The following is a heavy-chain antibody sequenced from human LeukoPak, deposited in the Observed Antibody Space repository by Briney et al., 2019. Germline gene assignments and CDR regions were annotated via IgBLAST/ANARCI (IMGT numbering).Heavy chain of an antibody. J-gene: IGHJ4*02. CDR3: VRDRGTYRPIDY. V-gene: IGHV3-21*04. Sequence: PGGSLRLSCAASAFGLNAYNMNWVRQAPGKGLEWVSSISYTGTYIYYADSVKGRFTISRDNAQNSLYLQVNSLRAEDTAIYYCVRDRGTYRPIDYWGQGTLVTVSS. CDR1: AFGLNAYN. D-gene: IGHD1-26*01. CDR2: ISYTGTYI.